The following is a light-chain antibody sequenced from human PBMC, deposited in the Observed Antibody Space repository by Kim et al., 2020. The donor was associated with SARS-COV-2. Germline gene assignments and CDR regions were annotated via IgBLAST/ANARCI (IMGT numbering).Light chain of an antibody. CDR3: RSHTSTNTLV. Sequence: HSSNSTFPGFCANFVGYINVSFYHQHPCKATKLIVYEVRRRPSLVSNRFSGSMSGNTSSLTNCVLQAEDEADYYVRSHTSTNTLVFGGGTQLTVL. CDR1: CANFVGYIN. J-gene: IGLJ2*01. V-gene: IGLV2-14*01. CDR2: EVR.